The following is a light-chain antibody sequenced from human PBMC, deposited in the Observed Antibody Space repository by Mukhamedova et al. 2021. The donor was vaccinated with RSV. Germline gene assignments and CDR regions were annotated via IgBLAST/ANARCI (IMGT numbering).Light chain of an antibody. Sequence: WYQRRVHGKVPQLLIFAASTLQSGVPSRFSGSASGTDFTLTISSLQPEDVANYYCQMYSGAPWAFGQGTKVEIK. J-gene: IGKJ1*01. V-gene: IGKV1-27*01. CDR2: AAS. CDR3: QMYSGAPWA.